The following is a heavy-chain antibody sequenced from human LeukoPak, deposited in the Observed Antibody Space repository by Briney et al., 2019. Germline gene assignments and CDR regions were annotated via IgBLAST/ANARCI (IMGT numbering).Heavy chain of an antibody. Sequence: GGSLRLSCAASGFTFSSYGMHWVRQAPGKGLEWVAVIWYGGSNKYYADSVKGRFTISRDNSKNTLYLQMNSLRAEDTAVYYCARGRRYSYGDVVPGPYWGQGTLVTVSS. CDR3: ARGRRYSYGDVVPGPY. CDR2: IWYGGSNK. V-gene: IGHV3-33*01. J-gene: IGHJ4*02. D-gene: IGHD5-18*01. CDR1: GFTFSSYG.